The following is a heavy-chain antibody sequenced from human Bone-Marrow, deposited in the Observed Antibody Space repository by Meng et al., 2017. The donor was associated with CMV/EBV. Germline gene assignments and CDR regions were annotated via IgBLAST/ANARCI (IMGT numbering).Heavy chain of an antibody. Sequence: CIVSGASVSNGSYYWTWIRQPPGKGREWIGFIYYSGRTNYNPSLKSRVTISVDTSKNQFSLKLSSVTAADTAVYYCARERKRNWFDPWGQGTLVTVSS. CDR1: GASVSNGSYY. V-gene: IGHV4-61*01. CDR2: IYYSGRT. CDR3: ARERKRNWFDP. D-gene: IGHD5-24*01. J-gene: IGHJ5*02.